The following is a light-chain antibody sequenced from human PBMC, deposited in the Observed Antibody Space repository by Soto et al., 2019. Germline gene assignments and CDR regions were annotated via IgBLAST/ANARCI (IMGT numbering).Light chain of an antibody. CDR1: GSNIGAGYA. J-gene: IGLJ3*02. CDR3: QSYDSSVTGSPV. V-gene: IGLV1-40*01. Sequence: QSALTQPPSVSGAPGQRVTISCTGAGSNIGAGYAVHWYQQLPGTAPKLLIYGNINRPSGVPDRFFGSKSGSSASLTINGLQAEDEGDYYCQSYDSSVTGSPVFVGGTKLTVL. CDR2: GNI.